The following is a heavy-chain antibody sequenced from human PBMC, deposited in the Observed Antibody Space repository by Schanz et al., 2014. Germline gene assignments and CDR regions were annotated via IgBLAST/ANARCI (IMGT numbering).Heavy chain of an antibody. V-gene: IGHV3-48*01. CDR3: ARAGYDADNWFDP. CDR2: VSRSTPDI. CDR1: GFMFSSYG. D-gene: IGHD2-2*01. J-gene: IGHJ5*02. Sequence: EVQLVESGGGWVQPGGSLRLSCAASGFMFSSYGMHWVRQAPGKGLEWVSYVSRSTPDIYYADSVKGRFTMSRDNAKNSVFLQMNSLRAEDTAVYYCARAGYDADNWFDPWGQGTLVTVSS.